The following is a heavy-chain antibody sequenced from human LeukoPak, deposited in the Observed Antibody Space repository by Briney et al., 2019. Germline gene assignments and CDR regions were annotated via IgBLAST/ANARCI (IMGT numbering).Heavy chain of an antibody. CDR2: ISHDGII. Sequence: PGGSLRLSCAASGFTFSNYNFYWVRRTPGKGLVWVSRISHDGIISYADSVKGRFTISRDNAKNTLTLQMNSLRVEDTAVYFCARDWVYKIDYWGRGTLVTVSS. J-gene: IGHJ4*02. D-gene: IGHD5-24*01. CDR1: GFTFSNYN. CDR3: ARDWVYKIDY. V-gene: IGHV3-74*01.